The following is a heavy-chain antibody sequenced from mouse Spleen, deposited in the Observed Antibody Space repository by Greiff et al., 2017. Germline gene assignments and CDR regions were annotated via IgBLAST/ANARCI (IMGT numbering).Heavy chain of an antibody. CDR2: INPYNGDT. J-gene: IGHJ3*01. V-gene: IGHV1-20*01. D-gene: IGHD1-1*01. Sequence: EVKLMESGPELVKPGDSVKISCKASGYSFTGYFMNWVMQSHGKSLEWIGRINPYNGDTFYNQKFKGKATLTVDKSSSTAHMELRSLTSEDSAVYYCARSGDYGSSYWFAYWGQGTLVTVSA. CDR1: GYSFTGYF. CDR3: ARSGDYGSSYWFAY.